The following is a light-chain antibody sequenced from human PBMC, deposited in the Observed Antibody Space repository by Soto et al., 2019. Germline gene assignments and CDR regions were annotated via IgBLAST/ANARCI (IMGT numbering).Light chain of an antibody. CDR3: QSYDTSLTGSYV. V-gene: IGLV1-40*01. Sequence: SVLTQPPSVSGVPGQRVTISCTGSSSDIGAGYDVHWYQQLPGTAPKLLIYGNNNRPSGVPDRFSGSKSGTSASLAITGLQAEDEADYYCQSYDTSLTGSYVFGTGTKLTVL. CDR1: SSDIGAGYD. CDR2: GNN. J-gene: IGLJ1*01.